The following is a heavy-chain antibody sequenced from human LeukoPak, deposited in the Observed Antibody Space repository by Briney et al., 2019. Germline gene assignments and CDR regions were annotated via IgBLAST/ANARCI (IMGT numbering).Heavy chain of an antibody. Sequence: ASVKVSCKASGYTFTAYHMHWVRQAPGQGLEWMGRINPNSGDTNYAQKFQGRVTMTRDTSISTAYMELRSLRSDDTAVYYCARDYLYCSSTSCYAYYYYGMDVWGQGTTVTVSS. V-gene: IGHV1-2*06. CDR2: INPNSGDT. D-gene: IGHD2-2*01. CDR1: GYTFTAYH. J-gene: IGHJ6*02. CDR3: ARDYLYCSSTSCYAYYYYGMDV.